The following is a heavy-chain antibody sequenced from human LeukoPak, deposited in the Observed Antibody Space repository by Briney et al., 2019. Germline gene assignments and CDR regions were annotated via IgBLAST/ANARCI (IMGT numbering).Heavy chain of an antibody. J-gene: IGHJ4*02. CDR2: INHSGST. CDR3: ARWDTALVRGFDY. D-gene: IGHD5-18*01. V-gene: IGHV4-34*01. CDR1: GGSFSGYY. Sequence: TSSETLSLTCAVYGGSFSGYYWSWIRQPPGKGLEWIGEINHSGSTNYNPSLKSRVTISVDTSKNQFSLKLSSVTAADTAVYYCARWDTALVRGFDYWGQGTLVTVSS.